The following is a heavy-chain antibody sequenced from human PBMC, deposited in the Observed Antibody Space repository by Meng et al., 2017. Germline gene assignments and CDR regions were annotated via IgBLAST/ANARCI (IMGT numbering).Heavy chain of an antibody. J-gene: IGHJ5*02. D-gene: IGHD6-13*01. V-gene: IGHV4-59*01. CDR3: ARAVAAAGTYEMGSNWFDP. Sequence: SDTLSLTCTVSGGSISSYYWSWIRQPPGKGLEWIGYIYYSGSTNYNPSLKSRVTISVDTSKNQFSLKLSSVTAADTAVYYCARAVAAAGTYEMGSNWFDPWGQGTLVTVSS. CDR2: IYYSGST. CDR1: GGSISSYY.